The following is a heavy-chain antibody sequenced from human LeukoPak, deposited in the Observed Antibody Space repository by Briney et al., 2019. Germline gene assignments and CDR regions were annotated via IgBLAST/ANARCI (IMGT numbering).Heavy chain of an antibody. V-gene: IGHV3-73*01. Sequence: GGSLRLSCEGSGFTFSGSHMHWVRQAPGKGLEWVGHVRNAADGYATAYGASVKGRFTISRDDSNNMVYLQMNSLKNEDSAVYYCPRQTVSCHDYWGQGTLVTVSS. CDR1: GFTFSGSH. CDR2: VRNAADGYAT. J-gene: IGHJ4*02. CDR3: PRQTVSCHDY. D-gene: IGHD2-21*02.